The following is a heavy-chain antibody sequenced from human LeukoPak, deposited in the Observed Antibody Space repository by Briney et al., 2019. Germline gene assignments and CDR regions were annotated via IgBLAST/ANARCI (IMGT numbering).Heavy chain of an antibody. J-gene: IGHJ6*03. V-gene: IGHV3-21*06. CDR1: GFTFTSYN. Sequence: PGGSLRLSCAAAGFTFTSYNMNWVRQAPGKGLEWVSSITSSSSYIYYADSVKGRFTISRDNAKNSLYLQMDSLRVEDTAVYYCARDPYSGNYRAYYYYYMDVWGKGTTVTISS. CDR2: ITSSSSYI. CDR3: ARDPYSGNYRAYYYYYMDV. D-gene: IGHD1-26*01.